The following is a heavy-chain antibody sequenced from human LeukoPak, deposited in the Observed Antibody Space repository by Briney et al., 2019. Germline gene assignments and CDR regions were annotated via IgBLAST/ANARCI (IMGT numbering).Heavy chain of an antibody. J-gene: IGHJ4*02. CDR3: ARNHPTRVTTGIFDY. CDR2: IYYSGST. V-gene: IGHV4-59*08. D-gene: IGHD4-17*01. CDR1: GGSISSYY. Sequence: SETLSLTCTVSGGSISSYYWSWIRQPPGKGLEWIGYIYYSGSTNYNPSLKSRVTISVDTSKNQFSLKLSSVTAADTAVYYCARNHPTRVTTGIFDYWGQGTLVTVSS.